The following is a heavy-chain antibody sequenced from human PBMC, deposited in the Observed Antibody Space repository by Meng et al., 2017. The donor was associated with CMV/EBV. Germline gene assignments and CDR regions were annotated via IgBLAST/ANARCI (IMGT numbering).Heavy chain of an antibody. V-gene: IGHV4-34*01. CDR2: INHSGSI. CDR3: ARGPNRYYYGSGSYYY. J-gene: IGHJ4*02. CDR1: GGSFSGYY. D-gene: IGHD3-10*01. Sequence: SQTLSLTCAVYGGSFSGYYWRWIRQPPGKGLEWSGEINHSGSINYNPSLKSRVTISVDTSKNQFSLKLSSVTAADTAVYYCARGPNRYYYGSGSYYYWGQGTLVTVSS.